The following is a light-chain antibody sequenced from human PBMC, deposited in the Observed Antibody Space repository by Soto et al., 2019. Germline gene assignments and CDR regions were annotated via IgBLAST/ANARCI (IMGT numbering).Light chain of an antibody. Sequence: TQSPATLSVSPRERATLSCRASQSVGSNLAWYQQKPGQAPRLLIYGASNRATGIPDRFSGSGSGTDFTLTISRLEPEDFAVYYCQQYGSSGTFGQGTKVDIK. CDR2: GAS. CDR1: QSVGSN. V-gene: IGKV3-20*01. CDR3: QQYGSSGT. J-gene: IGKJ1*01.